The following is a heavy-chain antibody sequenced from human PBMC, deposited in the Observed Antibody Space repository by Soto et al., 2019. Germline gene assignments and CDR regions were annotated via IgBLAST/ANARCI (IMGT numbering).Heavy chain of an antibody. Sequence: SVKVSCKASGGTFSSYTISWVRQAPGQGLEWMGRIIPILGIANYAQKFQGRVTITADKSTSTAYMELSSLRSEDTAVYYCARGLWFGELLLGEARMDVWGKGTTVTVSS. CDR3: ARGLWFGELLLGEARMDV. J-gene: IGHJ6*03. CDR1: GGTFSSYT. CDR2: IIPILGIA. D-gene: IGHD3-10*01. V-gene: IGHV1-69*02.